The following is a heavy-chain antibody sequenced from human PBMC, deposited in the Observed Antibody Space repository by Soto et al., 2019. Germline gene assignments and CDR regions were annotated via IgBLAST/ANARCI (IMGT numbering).Heavy chain of an antibody. V-gene: IGHV3-21*01. CDR2: ISSNSAYI. CDR1: GFTFRSFT. Sequence: GGSLRLSCAASGFTFRSFTMNWVRQAPGKGLEWVSTISSNSAYIYYTDALRGRFTISRDNAKNSLHLQMNSLRAEDTAVYYCTRDASRDSSARGWFDPWGPGTLVTAPQ. J-gene: IGHJ5*02. D-gene: IGHD6-13*01. CDR3: TRDASRDSSARGWFDP.